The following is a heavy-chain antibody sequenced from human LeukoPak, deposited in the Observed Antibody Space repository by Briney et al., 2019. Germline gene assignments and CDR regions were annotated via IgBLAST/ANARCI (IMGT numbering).Heavy chain of an antibody. Sequence: PGGSLRLSCAASGFSFSDYNMNWVRQAPGKGLEWVAYISSSSSTTHYADSVTGRFSISRDNAKNSLYLQMNTLRAEDTAVYYCARGTLGELPPFDYWGQGTLVTVSS. CDR1: GFSFSDYN. J-gene: IGHJ4*02. CDR3: ARGTLGELPPFDY. V-gene: IGHV3-48*04. CDR2: ISSSSSTT. D-gene: IGHD1-26*01.